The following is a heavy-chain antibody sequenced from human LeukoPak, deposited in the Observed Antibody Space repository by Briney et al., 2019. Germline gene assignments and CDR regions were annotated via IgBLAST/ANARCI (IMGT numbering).Heavy chain of an antibody. V-gene: IGHV4-31*03. D-gene: IGHD3-22*01. Sequence: SQTLSLTCTVSGGSISSGGYYWSWIRQHPGKGLEWIGYIYYSGSTYYNPSLKSRVTISVDTSKNQFSLKLSSVTAADTAVYYCARGPGAAGYYDSSGYYPFDYWGQGTLVTVSS. CDR2: IYYSGST. CDR1: GGSISSGGYY. CDR3: ARGPGAAGYYDSSGYYPFDY. J-gene: IGHJ4*02.